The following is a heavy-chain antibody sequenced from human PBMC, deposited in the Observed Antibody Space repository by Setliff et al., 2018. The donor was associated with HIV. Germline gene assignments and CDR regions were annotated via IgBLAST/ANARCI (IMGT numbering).Heavy chain of an antibody. CDR1: GYTFKTYG. D-gene: IGHD1-26*01. CDR3: ARDFSGTYYGDIDY. V-gene: IGHV1-3*01. J-gene: IGHJ4*02. CDR2: INVGKGNT. Sequence: GASVKVSCKASGYTFKTYGVHWVRQAPGQSLEWMAWINVGKGNTEYSQNFQGRLTVTGDTSASTVDMELSSLTHEDTAVYYCARDFSGTYYGDIDYWGQGTLVTVSS.